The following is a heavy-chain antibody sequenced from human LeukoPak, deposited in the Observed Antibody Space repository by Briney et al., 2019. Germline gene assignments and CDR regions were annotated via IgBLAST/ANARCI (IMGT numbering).Heavy chain of an antibody. Sequence: GESLKISCKGSRYNFTSYWIGWVRQLPGKGLEWMGIIYPGDSDTRYNPSFQGQVTISADKSISTAYLQWSSLKASDTAMYYCARLLRNIAAAVYYFDYWGQGTLVTVSS. CDR2: IYPGDSDT. J-gene: IGHJ4*02. CDR1: RYNFTSYW. D-gene: IGHD6-13*01. CDR3: ARLLRNIAAAVYYFDY. V-gene: IGHV5-51*01.